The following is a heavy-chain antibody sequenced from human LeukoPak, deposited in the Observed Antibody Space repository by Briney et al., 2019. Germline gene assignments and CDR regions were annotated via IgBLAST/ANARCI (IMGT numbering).Heavy chain of an antibody. J-gene: IGHJ4*02. D-gene: IGHD6-13*01. CDR1: GFTFSSFG. CDR3: VRGVGVSRFNYLDS. Sequence: GGSLRLSCAASGFTFSSFGMHWVRQAPGKGLEWVAVIWCDASNKYYADSVKGRFTISRDNSKNTLYLQMNSLRDGDTAVYYCVRGVGVSRFNYLDSWGQGTLVIVSS. V-gene: IGHV3-33*01. CDR2: IWCDASNK.